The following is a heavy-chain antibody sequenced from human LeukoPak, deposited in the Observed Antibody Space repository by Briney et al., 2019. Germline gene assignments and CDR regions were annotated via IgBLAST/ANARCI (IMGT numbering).Heavy chain of an antibody. CDR1: GGTFSSYA. J-gene: IGHJ4*02. Sequence: ASVTVSCKASGGTFSSYAISWVRQAPGQGLEWMGGIIPIFGTANYAQKFQGRVTITTDESTSTAYMELSSLRSEDTAVYYCARDQGYGSYYFDYWGQGTLVTVSS. CDR2: IIPIFGTA. CDR3: ARDQGYGSYYFDY. D-gene: IGHD5-18*01. V-gene: IGHV1-69*05.